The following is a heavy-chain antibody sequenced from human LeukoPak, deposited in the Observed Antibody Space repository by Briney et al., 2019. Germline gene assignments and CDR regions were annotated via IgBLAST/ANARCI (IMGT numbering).Heavy chain of an antibody. CDR1: GGSVSSGSYY. CDR3: ARGPSIMITFGGVIARHFDY. D-gene: IGHD3-16*02. CDR2: IYYSGST. J-gene: IGHJ4*02. Sequence: PSETLSLTCTVSGGSVSSGSYYWSWIRQPPGKGLEWIGYIYYSGSTNYNPSLKSRVTISVDTSKNQFSLKLSSVTAADTAVYYCARGPSIMITFGGVIARHFDYWGQGTLVTVSS. V-gene: IGHV4-61*01.